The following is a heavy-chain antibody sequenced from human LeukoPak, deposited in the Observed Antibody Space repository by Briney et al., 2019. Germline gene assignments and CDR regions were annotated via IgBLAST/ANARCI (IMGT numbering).Heavy chain of an antibody. D-gene: IGHD1-1*01. V-gene: IGHV3-9*01. CDR3: AKDKDWNDGMDV. CDR2: ISWNSGTI. Sequence: GGSLRLSCAASGFIFDDYGMHWVRQAPGKGLEWVSGISWNSGTIGYADSVKGRLTISRDNVKNSLYLQMNSLRAEDTALYYCAKDKDWNDGMDVWGQGTTVTVSS. J-gene: IGHJ6*02. CDR1: GFIFDDYG.